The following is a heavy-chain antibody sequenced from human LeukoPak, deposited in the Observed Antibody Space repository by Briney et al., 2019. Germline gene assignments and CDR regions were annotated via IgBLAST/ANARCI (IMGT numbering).Heavy chain of an antibody. CDR2: ISSSSGTI. CDR1: GFTFSSYS. D-gene: IGHD3-9*01. J-gene: IGHJ4*02. Sequence: GGSQRLSCAASGFTFSSYSMNWVRQAPGKGLEWVSYISSSSGTIYYADSVKGRFTISRDNAKNSLYLQMNSLRAEDTAVYYCARDSYYDILTGYLRYFDYWGQGTLVTVSS. CDR3: ARDSYYDILTGYLRYFDY. V-gene: IGHV3-48*04.